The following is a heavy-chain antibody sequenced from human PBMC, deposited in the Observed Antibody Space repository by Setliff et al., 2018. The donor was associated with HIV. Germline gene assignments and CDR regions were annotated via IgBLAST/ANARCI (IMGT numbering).Heavy chain of an antibody. CDR1: GGTSSTHA. J-gene: IGHJ4*02. V-gene: IGHV1-69*10. CDR3: ARGPRYFWSGYYHY. CDR2: IISILEIT. Sequence: SVKVSCKASGGTSSTHAMNWVRQAPGQGLEWMGQIISILEITDYAQKFQGRLTITADEPTNTIYMELSGLRSEDTAVYYCARGPRYFWSGYYHYWGQGTLVTVS. D-gene: IGHD3-3*01.